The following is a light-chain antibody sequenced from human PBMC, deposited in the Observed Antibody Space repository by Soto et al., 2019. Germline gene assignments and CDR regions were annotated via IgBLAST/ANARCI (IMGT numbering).Light chain of an antibody. CDR2: RNT. J-gene: IGLJ2*01. V-gene: IGLV1-47*01. CDR3: AAWDDSLSGRGV. Sequence: QSALTQPPSTSGTPGQRVTISCSGSSSNIGSNSVYWYQQLPGTAPKLLIYRNTQRPSGVPDRFSGSKSGTSASLAISGLRFKDEADYYCAAWDDSLSGRGVFGGGTQLTVL. CDR1: SSNIGSNS.